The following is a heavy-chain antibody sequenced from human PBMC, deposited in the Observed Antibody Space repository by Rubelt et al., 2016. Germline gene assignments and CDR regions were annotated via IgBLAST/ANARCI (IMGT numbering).Heavy chain of an antibody. D-gene: IGHD6-19*01. CDR2: IYYSGST. J-gene: IGHJ4*02. CDR1: GGSINSYY. Sequence: QVQLQESGPGLVKPSETLSLTCTVSGGSINSYYWSWIRQPPGKGLEWIGHIYYSGSTNANPPLKSRVTISVDTAKTRCSLMRNSVTAADTALYYCARSGKQWDALDYWGQGTLVTVSS. CDR3: ARSGKQWDALDY. V-gene: IGHV4-59*08.